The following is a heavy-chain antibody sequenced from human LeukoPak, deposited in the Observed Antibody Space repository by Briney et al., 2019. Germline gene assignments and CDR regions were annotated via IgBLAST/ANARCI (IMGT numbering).Heavy chain of an antibody. D-gene: IGHD2-8*01. Sequence: SETLSLTCTVSGGSISSGSYYWSWIRQPAGKGLEWIGRIYTSGSTNYNPSLKSRVTISVDTSKNQFSLKLSSVTAADTAVYYCARDRQGVMDYWGQGTLVTVSS. CDR1: GGSISSGSYY. V-gene: IGHV4-61*02. J-gene: IGHJ4*02. CDR2: IYTSGST. CDR3: ARDRQGVMDY.